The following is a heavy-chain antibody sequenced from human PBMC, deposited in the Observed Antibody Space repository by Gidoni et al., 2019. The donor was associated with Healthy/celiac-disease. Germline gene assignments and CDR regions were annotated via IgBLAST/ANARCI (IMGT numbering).Heavy chain of an antibody. CDR3: ARDPVSSSWYYFDY. J-gene: IGHJ4*02. V-gene: IGHV3-33*01. D-gene: IGHD6-13*01. Sequence: QVQLVESGGGVVQPGRSLRLSCAPSGFTFSSYGMHWVRQAPGKGLEWVAVIWYDGSNKYYADSVKGRFTISRDNSKNTLYLQMNSLRAEDTAVYYCARDPVSSSWYYFDYWGQGTLVTVSS. CDR1: GFTFSSYG. CDR2: IWYDGSNK.